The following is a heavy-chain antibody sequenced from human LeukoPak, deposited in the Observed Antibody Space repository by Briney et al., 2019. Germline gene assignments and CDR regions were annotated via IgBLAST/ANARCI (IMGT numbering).Heavy chain of an antibody. Sequence: SETLSLTCTVSGGSISSYYWSWIRQPPGKGLEWIGYIYYSGSTNYNPSLKSRVTISVDTSKNQFSLKLSPVTAADTAVYYCARVRWYSGSYLGDTPALYFDYWGQGTLVTVSS. V-gene: IGHV4-59*01. CDR1: GGSISSYY. CDR3: ARVRWYSGSYLGDTPALYFDY. D-gene: IGHD1-26*01. J-gene: IGHJ4*02. CDR2: IYYSGST.